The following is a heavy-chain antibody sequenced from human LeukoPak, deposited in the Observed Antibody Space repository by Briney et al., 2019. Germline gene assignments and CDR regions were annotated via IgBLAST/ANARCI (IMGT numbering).Heavy chain of an antibody. D-gene: IGHD3-10*01. CDR1: GGSFSGYY. Sequence: SETLSLSCAVYGGSFSGYYWSWIRQPTGKGLEWIGEINHSGSTNYNPSLKSRVTISVDTSKNQFSLKLSSVTAADTAVYYCARNMVRGVIISAPVYWGQGTLVTVSS. V-gene: IGHV4-34*01. CDR2: INHSGST. J-gene: IGHJ4*02. CDR3: ARNMVRGVIISAPVY.